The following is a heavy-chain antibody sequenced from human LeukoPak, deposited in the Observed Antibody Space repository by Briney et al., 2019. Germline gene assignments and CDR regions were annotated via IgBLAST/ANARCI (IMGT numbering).Heavy chain of an antibody. J-gene: IGHJ4*02. CDR3: ASLRLWSMPFED. V-gene: IGHV4-4*02. Sequence: KTSEALSLTCAVSGGSISSSNWWSWVRQPPGKGLEWIGEIYHSGSTNYNPSLKSRVTISVDKSKDQFSLKLSSVTAADTAVYYCASLRLWSMPFEDWGQGTLVTVSS. CDR1: GGSISSSNW. CDR2: IYHSGST. D-gene: IGHD5-18*01.